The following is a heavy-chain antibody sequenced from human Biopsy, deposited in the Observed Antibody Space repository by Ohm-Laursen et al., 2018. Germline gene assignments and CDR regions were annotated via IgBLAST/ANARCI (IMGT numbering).Heavy chain of an antibody. J-gene: IGHJ6*02. Sequence: ASVKVSCKVSGNTFATYHIHWVRQAPGQGLEWMGVISPSGATTSFSQKFQGRITMTRDTSTGTVYMDLNSLGSEDTAVYYCARAGVGSDGTDSYYYGMDDWGPGTTVTVSS. CDR3: ARAGVGSDGTDSYYYGMDD. V-gene: IGHV1-46*01. CDR2: ISPSGATT. CDR1: GNTFATYH. D-gene: IGHD5-24*01.